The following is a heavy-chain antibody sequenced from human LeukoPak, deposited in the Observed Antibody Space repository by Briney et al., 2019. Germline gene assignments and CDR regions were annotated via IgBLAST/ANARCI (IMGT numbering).Heavy chain of an antibody. CDR2: IYSTGTT. V-gene: IGHV4-4*09. Sequence: SATLSLTCPVSGTFVSGFYWTWIRQPPGKGLEWIGFIYSTGTTSYNSSLQSRVSISVDTSKNQFSLKLKSVIAADTAIYYCAGRWRGTLDYWGQGALVAVS. J-gene: IGHJ4*02. D-gene: IGHD5-24*01. CDR1: GTFVSGFY. CDR3: AGRWRGTLDY.